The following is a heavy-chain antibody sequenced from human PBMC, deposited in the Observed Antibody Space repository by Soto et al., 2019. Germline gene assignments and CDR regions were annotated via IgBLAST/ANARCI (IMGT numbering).Heavy chain of an antibody. CDR3: AREILSPDFYFHGMDV. Sequence: GPPVKVSCKASGYTFTSYGISWVRQAPGQGLEWMGWISAKKGNTKYAQKFQGRVTMTTDTSTSTAYMELRSLRSDDTAVYYCAREILSPDFYFHGMDVWGPGTTVTVSS. V-gene: IGHV1-18*04. CDR1: GYTFTSYG. D-gene: IGHD2-15*01. J-gene: IGHJ6*02. CDR2: ISAKKGNT.